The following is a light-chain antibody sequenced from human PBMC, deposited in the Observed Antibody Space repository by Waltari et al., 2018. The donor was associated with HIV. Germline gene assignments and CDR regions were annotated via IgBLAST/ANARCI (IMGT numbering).Light chain of an antibody. Sequence: QSALTQPASVSGSPVQSITISCAGGSTVVGVYNYVSWYQQYPGKVPKVVIYDVTERPSGVSNRFSGSKSGNTASLTISGLQAEDEADYYCCSFAGTNTWVFGGGTRLTV. V-gene: IGLV2-23*02. CDR3: CSFAGTNTWV. CDR1: STVVGVYNY. CDR2: DVT. J-gene: IGLJ3*02.